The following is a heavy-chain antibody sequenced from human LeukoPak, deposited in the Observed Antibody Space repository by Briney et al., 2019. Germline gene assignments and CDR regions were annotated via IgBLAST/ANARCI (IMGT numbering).Heavy chain of an antibody. CDR1: RYTFTSYD. J-gene: IGHJ4*02. Sequence: ASVKVSCKASRYTFTSYDINWVRQATGQGLEWMGWMNPNSGNTGYAQKFQGRVTMTRNTSISTVYMELSSLRSEDTAAYYCARAVCSSTSCPIGYWGQGTLVTVSS. V-gene: IGHV1-8*01. CDR2: MNPNSGNT. CDR3: ARAVCSSTSCPIGY. D-gene: IGHD2-2*01.